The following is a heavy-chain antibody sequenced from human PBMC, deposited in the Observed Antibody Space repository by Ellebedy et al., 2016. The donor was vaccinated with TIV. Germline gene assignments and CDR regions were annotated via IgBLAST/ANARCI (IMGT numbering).Heavy chain of an antibody. CDR2: ISSSSSYT. V-gene: IGHV3-11*06. CDR1: GFTFSDYY. CDR3: ASGEAYYGMDV. J-gene: IGHJ6*02. D-gene: IGHD3-3*01. Sequence: GEPLKISCAASGFTFSDYYMSWIRQAPGKGLEWVSYISSSSSYTNYADSVKGRFTISRDNAKNSLYLQMNSLRAEDTAVYYCASGEAYYGMDVWGQGTTVTVSS.